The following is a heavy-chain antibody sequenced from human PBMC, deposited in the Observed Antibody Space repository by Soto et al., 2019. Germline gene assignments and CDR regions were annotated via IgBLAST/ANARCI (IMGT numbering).Heavy chain of an antibody. CDR1: AASFSNYY. J-gene: IGHJ4*02. Sequence: PSETLSLTCTVSAASFSNYYWNWIRQPPGKGMEWIGYIYFNGATNYNPSLTRRVTISIDTSKTQNSLTLTSVTDADTAVYYCASVTFGGVVLAHWGQGTMVTVSS. CDR3: ASVTFGGVVLAH. CDR2: IYFNGAT. D-gene: IGHD3-16*01. V-gene: IGHV4-59*01.